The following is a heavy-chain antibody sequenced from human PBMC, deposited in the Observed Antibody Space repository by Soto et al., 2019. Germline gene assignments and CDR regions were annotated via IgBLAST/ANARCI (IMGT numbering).Heavy chain of an antibody. CDR2: ISSSSSDT. D-gene: IGHD3-10*01. CDR3: ARGSSTVRGVTITVTNFDY. Sequence: QVHLVESGGGLVKPGGSLRLSCAASGFNFNDYYMNWIRQTPGKGLEWISYISSSSSDTKYADYVKGRFTISRDNANTSLYLQMHSLRAEDTAVYFCARGSSTVRGVTITVTNFDYWGQGTLVTVSS. J-gene: IGHJ4*02. CDR1: GFNFNDYY. V-gene: IGHV3-11*06.